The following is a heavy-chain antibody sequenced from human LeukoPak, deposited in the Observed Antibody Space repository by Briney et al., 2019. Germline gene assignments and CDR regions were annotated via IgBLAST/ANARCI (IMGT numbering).Heavy chain of an antibody. CDR1: GFTFNMHG. CDR2: IWYDGTNE. CDR3: AKMGVYRSGPLHP. J-gene: IGHJ1*01. D-gene: IGHD3-3*01. V-gene: IGHV3-33*06. Sequence: PARSLRLSCAASGFTFNMHGMHWVRQAPGKGLEWVADIWYDGTNEHYADSVKGRFTISRDNSKNTLYLQMNSLRDEDTAVYYCAKMGVYRSGPLHPGGQGTLVTVPS.